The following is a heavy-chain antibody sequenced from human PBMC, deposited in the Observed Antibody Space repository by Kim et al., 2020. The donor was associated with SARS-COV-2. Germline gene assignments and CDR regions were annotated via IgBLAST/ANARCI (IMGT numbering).Heavy chain of an antibody. CDR1: GFSLSTSGMC. CDR2: IDWDDDK. D-gene: IGHD3-10*01. J-gene: IGHJ6*03. Sequence: SGPTLVKPTQTLTLTCTFSGFSLSTSGMCVSWIRQPPGKALEWLARIDWDDDKYYSTSLKTRLTISKDTSKNQVVLTMTNMDPVDTATYYCARMYPDNMVRGVITRGGYYYYYMDVWGKGTTVSVSS. V-gene: IGHV2-70*11. CDR3: ARMYPDNMVRGVITRGGYYYYYMDV.